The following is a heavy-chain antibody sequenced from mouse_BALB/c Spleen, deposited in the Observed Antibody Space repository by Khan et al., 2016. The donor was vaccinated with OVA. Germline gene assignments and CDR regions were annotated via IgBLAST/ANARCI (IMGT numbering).Heavy chain of an antibody. D-gene: IGHD2-4*01. Sequence: QVQLKQSGAELVRPGASVKLSCKASGFSFTDYWINWVRQRPGQGLEWIGNIYPSENNINYNQEFTDKATLTVDTSSSTAYMQLTSLTSEDSAVYVCTRAGRSDYDLAYWGQGTTLTVSS. CDR3: TRAGRSDYDLAY. J-gene: IGHJ2*01. CDR2: IYPSENNI. V-gene: IGHV1-69*02. CDR1: GFSFTDYW.